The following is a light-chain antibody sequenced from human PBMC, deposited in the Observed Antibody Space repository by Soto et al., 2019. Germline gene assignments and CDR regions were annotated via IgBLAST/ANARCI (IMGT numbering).Light chain of an antibody. CDR2: GNS. CDR1: SSNIGAGYD. J-gene: IGLJ2*01. V-gene: IGLV1-40*01. Sequence: QSVLTQPPSVSGAPGQRVTISCTGSSSNIGAGYDVHWYQQLPGTAPKLLIYGNSNRPSGVPDRFSGSKSGTSASLAITGLQAEDEADYYCQSYDSSLDVVFGGGTKLPS. CDR3: QSYDSSLDVV.